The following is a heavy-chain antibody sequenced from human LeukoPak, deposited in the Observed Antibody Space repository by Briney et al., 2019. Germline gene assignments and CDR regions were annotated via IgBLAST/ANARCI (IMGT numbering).Heavy chain of an antibody. Sequence: PGGSLRPSCAASGFTFSSYSMNWVRQAPGKGLEWVSYISSSSSTIYYADSVKGRFTISRDNAKNSLYLQMNSLRAEDTAVYYCAELGITMIGGVWGKGTTVTIPS. J-gene: IGHJ6*04. CDR3: AELGITMIGGV. V-gene: IGHV3-48*01. CDR1: GFTFSSYS. D-gene: IGHD3-10*02. CDR2: ISSSSSTI.